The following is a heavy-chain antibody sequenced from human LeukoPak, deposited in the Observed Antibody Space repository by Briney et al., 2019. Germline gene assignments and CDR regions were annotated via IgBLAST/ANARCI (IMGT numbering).Heavy chain of an antibody. Sequence: GASVKVSCKASGYTFTDFYMHWVRQAPGQGLEWMGWINPNSGGTNYAQKFQGRVTMTRDTSISTAYMELSRLRSDDTAVYYCARPPRVPGGYYYYMDVWGKGTTVTVSS. J-gene: IGHJ6*03. CDR1: GYTFTDFY. D-gene: IGHD1-14*01. CDR2: INPNSGGT. CDR3: ARPPRVPGGYYYYMDV. V-gene: IGHV1-2*02.